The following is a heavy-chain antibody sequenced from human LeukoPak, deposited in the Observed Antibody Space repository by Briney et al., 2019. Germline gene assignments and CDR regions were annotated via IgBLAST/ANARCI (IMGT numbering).Heavy chain of an antibody. CDR3: AAAGDY. Sequence: GGSLRLSCAVSGFTFGSYTMNWVRQAPGKGLEWVSHVSSTSTTYYADSVKGRFTTSRDNAKNLLYLQMNSLRDEDTAVYYCAAAGDYWGQGTLVTVSS. CDR1: GFTFGSYT. V-gene: IGHV3-48*02. J-gene: IGHJ4*02. D-gene: IGHD3-10*01. CDR2: VSSTSTT.